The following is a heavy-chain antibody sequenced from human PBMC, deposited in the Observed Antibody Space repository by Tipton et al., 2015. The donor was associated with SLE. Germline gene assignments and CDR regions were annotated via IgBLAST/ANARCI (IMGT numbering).Heavy chain of an antibody. V-gene: IGHV4-34*01. CDR1: GGSFSGYY. CDR3: AGSGTRWKYAY. D-gene: IGHD2-2*01. CDR2: INHSGST. Sequence: TLSLTCAVYGGSFSGYYWSWIRQPPGKGLEWIGEINHSGSTNYNPSLKSRVTISGDTSKSQLALKLSSVTAADTAVYYCAGSGTRWKYAYWGQGTLVTVSS. J-gene: IGHJ4*02.